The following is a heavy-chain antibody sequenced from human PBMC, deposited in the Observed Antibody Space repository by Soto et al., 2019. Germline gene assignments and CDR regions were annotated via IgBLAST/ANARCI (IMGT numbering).Heavy chain of an antibody. J-gene: IGHJ4*02. D-gene: IGHD6-13*01. Sequence: GGSLRLSCAASGFTFSSYGMHWVRQAPGKGLEWVAVISYDGSNKYYADSVKGRFTISRDNSKNTLYLQMNSLRAEDTAVYYCANGGGVSSSWYLVDYWGQGTLVTVSS. CDR2: ISYDGSNK. V-gene: IGHV3-30*18. CDR3: ANGGGVSSSWYLVDY. CDR1: GFTFSSYG.